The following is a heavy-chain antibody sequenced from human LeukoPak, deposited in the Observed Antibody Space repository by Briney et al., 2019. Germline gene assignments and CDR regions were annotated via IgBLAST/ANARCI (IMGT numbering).Heavy chain of an antibody. CDR2: IRYNGNNQ. J-gene: IGHJ4*02. Sequence: GGSLRLSCAASGFTFNNYGMHWVRQAPGKGLEWVAFIRYNGNNQYYADSVKGRFTISRDNSKNTLYLQMNSLRAEDTAVYYCARGYSGSYYGGAFDYWGQGTLVTVSS. V-gene: IGHV3-30*02. CDR1: GFTFNNYG. CDR3: ARGYSGSYYGGAFDY. D-gene: IGHD1-26*01.